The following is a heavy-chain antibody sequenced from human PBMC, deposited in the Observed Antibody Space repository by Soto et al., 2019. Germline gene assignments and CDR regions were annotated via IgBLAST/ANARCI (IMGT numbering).Heavy chain of an antibody. CDR3: ARDHIYCSGGSCYLDP. V-gene: IGHV1-2*02. D-gene: IGHD2-15*01. J-gene: IGHJ5*02. CDR2: INPNSGGT. CDR1: GYTFTGYY. Sequence: ASVKVSCKASGYTFTGYYMHWVRQAPGQGLEWMGWINPNSGGTNYAQKFQGRVTMTRDTSISTAYMELSRLRSDDTAVYYCARDHIYCSGGSCYLDPWGQGTLVTVYS.